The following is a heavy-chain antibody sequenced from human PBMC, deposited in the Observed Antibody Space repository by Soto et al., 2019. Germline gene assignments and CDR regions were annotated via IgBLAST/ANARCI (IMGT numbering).Heavy chain of an antibody. D-gene: IGHD3-22*01. J-gene: IGHJ4*02. CDR3: ARGGDYYDSSGYPDY. CDR1: GGSISSYY. CDR2: IYTSGST. Sequence: SETLSLTCTVSGGSISSYYWSWIRQPAGKGLEWIGRIYTSGSTNYNPSLKSRVTMSVDTSKNQFSLKLSSVTAADTAVYYCARGGDYYDSSGYPDYWGQGTLVTVSS. V-gene: IGHV4-4*07.